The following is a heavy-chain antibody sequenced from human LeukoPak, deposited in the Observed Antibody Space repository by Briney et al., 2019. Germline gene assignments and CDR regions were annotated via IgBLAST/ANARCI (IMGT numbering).Heavy chain of an antibody. V-gene: IGHV3-74*01. CDR1: GFTFSRTW. D-gene: IGHD2-8*02. CDR2: IKPDGTYT. CDR3: ANYWYP. J-gene: IGHJ5*02. Sequence: GGSLRLSCTVSGFTFSRTWMRWVRQAPGRGPVWVSGIKPDGTYTHYADTVKGRFTISRDDAKNTLYLQMNSLRVEDTAVYYCANYWYPWGPGTLVTVFS.